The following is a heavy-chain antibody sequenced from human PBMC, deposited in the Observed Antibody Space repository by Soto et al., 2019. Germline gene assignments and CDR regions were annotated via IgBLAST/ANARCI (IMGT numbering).Heavy chain of an antibody. CDR2: ISDSGGST. J-gene: IGHJ4*02. D-gene: IGHD3-16*01. V-gene: IGHV3-23*01. CDR3: GKDSHWGIISPTHDY. Sequence: PGGSLRLSCESSGFTFSSNAMTWVRQAPGKGLEWVSAISDSGGSTYYADSVTGRFTISRDASKNMLNLQMNSLRAEDTAIYYWGKDSHWGIISPTHDYGGQGTRVTVSS. CDR1: GFTFSSNA.